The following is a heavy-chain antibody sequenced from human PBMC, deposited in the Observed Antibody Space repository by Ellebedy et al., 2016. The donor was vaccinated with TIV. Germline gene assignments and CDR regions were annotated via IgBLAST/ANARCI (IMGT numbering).Heavy chain of an antibody. CDR2: IYYSGST. Sequence: SETLSLTXTVSGGSISSSSYYWGWIRQPPGKGLEWIGSIYYSGSTYYNPSLKSRVTISVDTSKNQFSLKLSSVTAADTAVYYCARQAIFGVVMMDVWGKGTTVTVSS. J-gene: IGHJ6*04. CDR3: ARQAIFGVVMMDV. V-gene: IGHV4-39*01. CDR1: GGSISSSSYY. D-gene: IGHD3-3*01.